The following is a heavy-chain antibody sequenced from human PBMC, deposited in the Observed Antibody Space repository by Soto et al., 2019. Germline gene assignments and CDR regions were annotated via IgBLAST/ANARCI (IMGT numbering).Heavy chain of an antibody. CDR3: AVRYSRTTLDDAFDI. CDR2: ISSSGSTI. J-gene: IGHJ3*02. Sequence: QVQLVESGGGWVKPGGSLRLSCAASGFTFSDYYMSWIRQAPGKGLEWVSYISSSGSTIYYADSVKGRFTISRDNAKNSLYLQMNSLRAEDTAVYYCAVRYSRTTLDDAFDIWGQGTMVTVSS. V-gene: IGHV3-11*01. D-gene: IGHD6-13*01. CDR1: GFTFSDYY.